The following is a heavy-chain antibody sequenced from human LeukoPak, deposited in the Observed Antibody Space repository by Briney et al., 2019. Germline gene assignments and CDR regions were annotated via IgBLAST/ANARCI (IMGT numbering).Heavy chain of an antibody. CDR1: GFTFSSYS. CDR3: ARAGWFGDYNWFDP. V-gene: IGHV3-48*01. CDR2: ISSASNTI. D-gene: IGHD3-10*01. Sequence: GESLRLSCAASGFTFSSYSMNWVRQAPGTGLEWVSYISSASNTIYYADSVKGRFTVSRDNAKNSLYLQMNSLRAEDTAMYYCARAGWFGDYNWFDPWGQGTLVTVSS. J-gene: IGHJ5*02.